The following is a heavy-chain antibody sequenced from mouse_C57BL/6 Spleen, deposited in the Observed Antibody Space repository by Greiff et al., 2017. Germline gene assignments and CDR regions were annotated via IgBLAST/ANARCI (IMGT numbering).Heavy chain of an antibody. CDR3: ARNCYYGSLYYFDY. V-gene: IGHV2-2*01. D-gene: IGHD1-1*01. CDR1: GFSLTSYG. CDR2: IWSGGST. J-gene: IGHJ2*01. Sequence: VKLQESGPGLVQPSQSLSITCTVSGFSLTSYGVHWVRQSPGKGLEWLGVIWSGGSTDYNAAFISRLSISKDNSKSQVFFKMNSLQADDTAIYYCARNCYYGSLYYFDYWGQGTTLTVSS.